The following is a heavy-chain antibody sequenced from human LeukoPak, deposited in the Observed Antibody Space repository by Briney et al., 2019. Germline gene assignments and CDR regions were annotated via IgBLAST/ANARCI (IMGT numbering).Heavy chain of an antibody. CDR3: ARHHKGDGYYFDY. D-gene: IGHD5-24*01. CDR2: IYYSGST. V-gene: IGHV4-59*08. J-gene: IGHJ4*02. Sequence: SETLSLTCTVSGGSISSYYWSWIRQPPGKGLEWIGYIYYSGSTNSHPSLNRRATISVDTSKNQFSLKLSSVTAADTAVYYCARHHKGDGYYFDYWGQGTLVTVSS. CDR1: GGSISSYY.